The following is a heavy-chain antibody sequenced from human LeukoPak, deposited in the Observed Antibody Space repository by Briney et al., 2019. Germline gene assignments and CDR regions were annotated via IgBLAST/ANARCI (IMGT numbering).Heavy chain of an antibody. Sequence: PGGSLRLSCAASGFTFSNAWTSWVRQAPGRGLNWVGRIKSKTDGGTTDYAAPVKGRFTISRDDSKNTLYLQMNSLKTEDTAVYYCTTDLHYYYGMDVWGQGTTVTVSS. V-gene: IGHV3-15*01. CDR1: GFTFSNAW. CDR3: TTDLHYYYGMDV. CDR2: IKSKTDGGTT. J-gene: IGHJ6*02.